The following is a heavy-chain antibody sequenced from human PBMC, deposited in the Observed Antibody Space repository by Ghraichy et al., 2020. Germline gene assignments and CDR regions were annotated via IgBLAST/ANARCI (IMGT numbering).Heavy chain of an antibody. J-gene: IGHJ4*02. CDR1: GGSIISTTYY. D-gene: IGHD4-11*01. Sequence: SETLSLTCTVSGGSIISTTYYWGWIRQSPGKGLEWIGTIYYSGTTYYNPSLKSRVTISVDTSKNQFSLRLSSVTAADAAVYYCARLKHSDYPRVDYWGQGTLVTVSS. V-gene: IGHV4-39*01. CDR2: IYYSGTT. CDR3: ARLKHSDYPRVDY.